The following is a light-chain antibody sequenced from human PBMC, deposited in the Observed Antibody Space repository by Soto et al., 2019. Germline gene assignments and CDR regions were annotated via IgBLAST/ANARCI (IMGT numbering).Light chain of an antibody. CDR3: HQYNTYPLT. V-gene: IGKV1-5*03. CDR2: KAS. J-gene: IGKJ4*01. CDR1: QSISTW. Sequence: DIQMTQSPSTLSASVGDRVTITCRASQSISTWLAWYQQKPGKAPKLLIYKASSLESGVPSRFSRGGSVTEFNLTISSLQPDDFASDYCHQYNTYPLTFGGGTTVEIK.